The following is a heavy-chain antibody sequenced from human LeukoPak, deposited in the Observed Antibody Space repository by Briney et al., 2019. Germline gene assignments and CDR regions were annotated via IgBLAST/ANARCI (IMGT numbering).Heavy chain of an antibody. V-gene: IGHV3-23*01. CDR2: ISASGGST. D-gene: IGHD4-23*01. Sequence: GGSLRLSCAASGFTFSSSAMSWVRQVPGKGLEWVSGISASGGSTSYADSVRGRFTISRDNSKNTLYLQMNSLRTEDTAVYYCANALDDFGGGWGQGTLVTVSS. J-gene: IGHJ4*02. CDR1: GFTFSSSA. CDR3: ANALDDFGGG.